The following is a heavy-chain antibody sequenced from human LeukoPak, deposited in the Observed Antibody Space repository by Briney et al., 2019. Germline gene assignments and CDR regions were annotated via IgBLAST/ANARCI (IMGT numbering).Heavy chain of an antibody. CDR3: AAGPILLWYGEFSP. D-gene: IGHD3-10*01. CDR2: IVVGSGNT. J-gene: IGHJ5*02. V-gene: IGHV1-58*01. Sequence: SVKVSCKASGFTFSSSGLQWVRQARGQHLEWIGWIVVGSGNTNYAQQFQERVTITRDMSTNTAYMELSSLTSEDTAVYYRAAGPILLWYGEFSPWGQGTLVTVSS. CDR1: GFTFSSSG.